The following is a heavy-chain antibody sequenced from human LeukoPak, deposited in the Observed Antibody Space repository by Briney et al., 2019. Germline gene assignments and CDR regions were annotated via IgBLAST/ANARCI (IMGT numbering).Heavy chain of an antibody. D-gene: IGHD5-18*01. V-gene: IGHV3-49*03. Sequence: GGSLRLSCTASGFTFGDYAMSWFRQAPGKGLEWVGFIRSKAYGGTTEYAASVKGRFTISRDDSKSIAYLQMNSLKTEDTAAYYCTRGGIQLSKTDFDYWGQGTLVTVSS. CDR2: IRSKAYGGTT. CDR1: GFTFGDYA. CDR3: TRGGIQLSKTDFDY. J-gene: IGHJ4*02.